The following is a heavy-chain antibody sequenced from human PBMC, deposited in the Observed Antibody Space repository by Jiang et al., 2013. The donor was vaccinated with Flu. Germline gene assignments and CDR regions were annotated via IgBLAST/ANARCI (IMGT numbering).Heavy chain of an antibody. CDR2: INPSGGST. D-gene: IGHD3-22*01. J-gene: IGHJ5*02. CDR1: GYTFTSYY. Sequence: SVKVSCKASGYTFTSYYMHWVRQAPGQGLEWMGIINPSGGSTSYAQKFQGRVTMTRDTSTSTVYMELSSLRSEDTAVYYCARGPLYYYDSSGYKTWFDPWGQGTLVTVSS. V-gene: IGHV1-46*01. CDR3: ARGPLYYYDSSGYKTWFDP.